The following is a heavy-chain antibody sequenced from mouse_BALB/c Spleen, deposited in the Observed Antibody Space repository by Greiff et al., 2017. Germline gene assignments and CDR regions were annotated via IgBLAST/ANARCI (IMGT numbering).Heavy chain of an antibody. CDR3: ARGNLSPDY. J-gene: IGHJ2*01. CDR2: ISSGGST. D-gene: IGHD6-2*01. V-gene: IGHV5-6-5*01. CDR1: GFTFSSYA. Sequence: EVQVVESGGGLVKPGGSLKLSCAASGFTFSSYAMSWVRQTPEKRLEWVASISSGGSTYYPDSVKGRFTISRDNARNILYLQMSSLRSEDTAMYYCARGNLSPDYWGQGTTLTVSS.